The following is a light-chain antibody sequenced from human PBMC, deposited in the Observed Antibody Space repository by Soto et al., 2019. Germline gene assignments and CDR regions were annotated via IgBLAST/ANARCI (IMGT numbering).Light chain of an antibody. CDR2: GAP. CDR1: QSVTNRY. CDR3: QQYGYSPPT. V-gene: IGKV3-20*01. Sequence: EIVLSQSPGTLSLSPGERATLSCRASQSVTNRYLAWYRQKPGQAPRLLIFGAPIRDTGIPDRFSGSGSGTDFTLTISRLEPEDYAVYYCQQYGYSPPTFGQGTKVDIK. J-gene: IGKJ1*01.